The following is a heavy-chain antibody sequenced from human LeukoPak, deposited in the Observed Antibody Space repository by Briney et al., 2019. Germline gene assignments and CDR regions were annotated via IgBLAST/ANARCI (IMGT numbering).Heavy chain of an antibody. CDR2: ISAYNGNT. CDR1: GYTFTSYG. J-gene: IGHJ6*02. Sequence: ASVKVSCKASGYTFTSYGISWVRQAPGQGLEWMGWISAYNGNTNYAQKLQGRVTMTTDTSTSTAYMELRSLRSDDTAVYYCARCTEWELHHYYYYGMDVWGQGTTVTVSS. CDR3: ARCTEWELHHYYYYGMDV. D-gene: IGHD1-26*01. V-gene: IGHV1-18*01.